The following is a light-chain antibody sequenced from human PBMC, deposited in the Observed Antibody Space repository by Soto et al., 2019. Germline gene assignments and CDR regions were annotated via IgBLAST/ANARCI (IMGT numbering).Light chain of an antibody. CDR2: NTF. CDR3: LQDDTYPLT. V-gene: IGKV1-17*01. J-gene: IGKJ1*01. Sequence: DIQMTQAPSSLSASVGDRVTITCRASQGIRTQLLGWYQQKPGKAPKCLTYNTFRLQSGVPSRFSGSGSGTEFTLTISSLQPEDFATYYCLQDDTYPLTFGQGTKVEIK. CDR1: QGIRTQ.